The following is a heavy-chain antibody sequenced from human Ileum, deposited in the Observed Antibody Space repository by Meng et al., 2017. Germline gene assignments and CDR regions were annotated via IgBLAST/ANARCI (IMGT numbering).Heavy chain of an antibody. J-gene: IGHJ4*01. Sequence: QLQLQVSGPGLLEPSETLSLTCVVSSGSLTSSGSYWGWVRQSPGKGLGWIATTYYRGTTYYNPSLKSRVTISIDTSKSQVSLEMASVVAADSGLFYCARGTDYGDSYYFDFWGPGFLVTVSS. CDR2: TYYRGTT. CDR3: ARGTDYGDSYYFDF. D-gene: IGHD4-17*01. CDR1: SGSLTSSGSY. V-gene: IGHV4-39*02.